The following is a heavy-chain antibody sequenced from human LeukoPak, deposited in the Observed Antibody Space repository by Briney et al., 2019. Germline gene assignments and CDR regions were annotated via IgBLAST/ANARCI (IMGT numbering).Heavy chain of an antibody. Sequence: PSETLSLTCAVYGGSFSGYYWSWIRQPPGKGLEWIGEINHSGSTNYNPSLKSRVTIPVDTSKNQFSLKLSSVTAADTAVYYCARGRYYDYVWGSYRSPFDPWGQGTLVTVSS. V-gene: IGHV4-34*01. CDR3: ARGRYYDYVWGSYRSPFDP. CDR2: INHSGST. J-gene: IGHJ5*02. CDR1: GGSFSGYY. D-gene: IGHD3-16*02.